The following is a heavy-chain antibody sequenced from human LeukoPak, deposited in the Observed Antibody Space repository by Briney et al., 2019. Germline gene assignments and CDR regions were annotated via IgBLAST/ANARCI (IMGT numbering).Heavy chain of an antibody. CDR3: ARIWKPAAIVRWFDP. V-gene: IGHV4-39*07. CDR2: IYYSGST. Sequence: SETLSLTCTVSGGSISSSSYYWGWIRQPPGKGLEWIGSIYYSGSTYYNPSLKSRVTISVDTSKNQFSLKLSSVTAADTAVYYCARIWKPAAIVRWFDPWGQGTLVTVSS. J-gene: IGHJ5*02. CDR1: GGSISSSSYY. D-gene: IGHD2-2*01.